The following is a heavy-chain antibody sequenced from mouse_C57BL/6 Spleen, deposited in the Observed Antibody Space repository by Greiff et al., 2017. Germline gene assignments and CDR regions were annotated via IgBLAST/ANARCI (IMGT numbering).Heavy chain of an antibody. D-gene: IGHD1-1*01. V-gene: IGHV1-81*01. CDR3: ARDYGSSYGDFDV. CDR2: IYPRSGNT. CDR1: GYTFTSYG. J-gene: IGHJ1*03. Sequence: VQLQQSGAELARPGASVKLSCKASGYTFTSYGISWVKQRTGQGLEWIGEIYPRSGNTYYNEKFKGKATLTADKSSSTAYMELRSLTSEDSAVYVCARDYGSSYGDFDVWGTGTTVTVSS.